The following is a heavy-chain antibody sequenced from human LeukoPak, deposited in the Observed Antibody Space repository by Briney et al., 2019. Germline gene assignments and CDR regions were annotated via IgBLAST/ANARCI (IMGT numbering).Heavy chain of an antibody. V-gene: IGHV3-7*01. D-gene: IGHD6-13*01. CDR2: IKQDGSEK. Sequence: PGGSLRLSCATSGFTFSIYWMSWVRQAPGKGLEWVANIKQDGSEKYYVDSVKGRFTISRDNAKNSLYLQMNSLRAEDTAVYYCARDRLAGTVQYYFDYWGQGTLVTVSS. J-gene: IGHJ4*02. CDR3: ARDRLAGTVQYYFDY. CDR1: GFTFSIYW.